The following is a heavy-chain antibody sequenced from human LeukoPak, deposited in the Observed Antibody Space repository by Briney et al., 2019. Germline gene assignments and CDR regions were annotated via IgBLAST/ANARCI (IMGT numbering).Heavy chain of an antibody. J-gene: IGHJ4*02. CDR3: ARSPDETIAAAGVDY. Sequence: ASVKVSCKASGGTFSSYAISWVRQAPGQGLEWMGWISAYNGNTNYAQKLQGRVTMTTDTSTSTAYMELRSLRSDDTAVYYCARSPDETIAAAGVDYWGQGTLVTVSS. D-gene: IGHD6-13*01. CDR1: GGTFSSYA. V-gene: IGHV1-18*01. CDR2: ISAYNGNT.